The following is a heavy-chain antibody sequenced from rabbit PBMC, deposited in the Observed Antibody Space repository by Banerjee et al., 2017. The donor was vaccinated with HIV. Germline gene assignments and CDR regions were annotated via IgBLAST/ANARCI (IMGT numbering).Heavy chain of an antibody. D-gene: IGHD2-1*01. CDR1: GFSFSSGYY. Sequence: QSLEESGGDLVKPGASLTLTCTASGFSFSSGYYMCWVRQAPGKGLEWIACIDAGSSGTTYSASWAKGRFTISKASSTTVTLQMTSLTAADTATYFCARWYDDYNDQILWGPGTLVTVS. CDR3: ARWYDDYNDQIL. J-gene: IGHJ6*01. CDR2: IDAGSSGTT. V-gene: IGHV1S40*01.